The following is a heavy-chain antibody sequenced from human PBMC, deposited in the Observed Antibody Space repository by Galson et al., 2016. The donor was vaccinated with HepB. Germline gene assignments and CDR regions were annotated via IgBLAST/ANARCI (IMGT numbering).Heavy chain of an antibody. CDR1: GYTFTNYY. CDR3: ARDIYFREYCFDY. Sequence: SVKVSCKASGYTFTNYYMHWVRQAPGQGFEWMGIIDPSGGSTTYAQKFQGRVTMTRDTSTSTVYLELNTLRSEDTAVYYCARDIYFREYCFDYWGQGTLVTVSS. J-gene: IGHJ4*02. CDR2: IDPSGGST. V-gene: IGHV1-46*03. D-gene: IGHD2-2*02.